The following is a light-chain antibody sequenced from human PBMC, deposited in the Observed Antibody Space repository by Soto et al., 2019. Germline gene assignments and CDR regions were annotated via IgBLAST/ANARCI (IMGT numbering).Light chain of an antibody. CDR3: QQSYSTPPEWT. CDR2: AAS. V-gene: IGKV1-39*01. J-gene: IGKJ1*01. CDR1: QSISSY. Sequence: DIQMTQSPSSLSASVGDRVTITCRASQSISSYLNWYQQKPGKAPKLLIYAASSLQSGVPSRFSGSGSGTDFTLTISSLQPEDFATYYCQQSYSTPPEWTFGQG.